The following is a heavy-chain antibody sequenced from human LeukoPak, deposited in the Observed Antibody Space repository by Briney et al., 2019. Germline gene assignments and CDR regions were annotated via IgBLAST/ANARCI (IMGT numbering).Heavy chain of an antibody. J-gene: IGHJ4*02. CDR2: ISGSGGST. Sequence: GGSLRLSCAASGFTFSSYAMSWVRQAPGKGLEWVSAISGSGGSTYYADSVKGRFTISRDNSKNTLYLQMNSLRAEDTAVYYCAKSYYYGSGSYYSVTAFDYWGQGTLVTVSS. V-gene: IGHV3-23*01. CDR3: AKSYYYGSGSYYSVTAFDY. CDR1: GFTFSSYA. D-gene: IGHD3-10*01.